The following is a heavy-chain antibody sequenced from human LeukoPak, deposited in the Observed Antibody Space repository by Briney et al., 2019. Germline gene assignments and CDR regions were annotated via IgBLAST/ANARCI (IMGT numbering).Heavy chain of an antibody. CDR1: GGSISSYY. CDR3: ARVSQQTPFYVYYYYYYMDV. Sequence: PSETLSLTCTVSGGSISSYYWSWIRQPPGKGLEWIGYIYYSGSTNYNPSLKSRVTISVDTSKNQFSLKLRSVTAADTAVYYCARVSQQTPFYVYYYYYYMDVWGKGTTVTVSS. CDR2: IYYSGST. J-gene: IGHJ6*03. V-gene: IGHV4-59*01. D-gene: IGHD5/OR15-5a*01.